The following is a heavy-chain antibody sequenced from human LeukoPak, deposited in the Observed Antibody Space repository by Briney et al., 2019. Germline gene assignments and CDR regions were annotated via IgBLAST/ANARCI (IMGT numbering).Heavy chain of an antibody. CDR1: GGSFSGYY. J-gene: IGHJ4*02. Sequence: PSETLSLTCAVYGGSFSGYYWSWIRQPPGKGLEWIGEINHSGSTNYNPSLKSRVTISVDTSKNQFSLKLSSVTAADTAVYYCARSLNIQLWFYYFDYWGQGTLVTVSS. CDR2: INHSGST. V-gene: IGHV4-34*01. CDR3: ARSLNIQLWFYYFDY. D-gene: IGHD5-18*01.